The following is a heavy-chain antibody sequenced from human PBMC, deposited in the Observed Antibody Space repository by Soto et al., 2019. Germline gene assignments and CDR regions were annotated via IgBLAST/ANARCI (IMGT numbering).Heavy chain of an antibody. CDR1: GNIFTSQY. V-gene: IGHV1-46*03. CDR2: INPSGGRT. Sequence: QVQLVQSGAEVKKPGASVKVACKVSGNIFTSQYMHWVRQAPGQGLEWMAMINPSGGRTSYAQMFQGRVTMTSDTSRSTVVMDLLSLSSEDTVVYYCFRDVGDWGQGTLVTVSS. J-gene: IGHJ4*02. CDR3: FRDVGD. D-gene: IGHD3-3*01.